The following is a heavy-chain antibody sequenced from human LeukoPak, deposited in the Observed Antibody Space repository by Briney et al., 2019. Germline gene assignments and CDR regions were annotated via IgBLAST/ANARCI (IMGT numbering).Heavy chain of an antibody. CDR2: ISAYNGNT. CDR1: GYTFTSYG. CDR3: ARAQVSGGSSGYYYVDFDY. D-gene: IGHD3-22*01. Sequence: GASVKVSCKASGYTFTSYGISWVRQAPGQGLEWMGWISAYNGNTNYAQKLQGRVTMTTDTSTSTAYMELRSLRSDDTAVYYCARAQVSGGSSGYYYVDFDYWGQGTLVTVSS. J-gene: IGHJ4*02. V-gene: IGHV1-18*01.